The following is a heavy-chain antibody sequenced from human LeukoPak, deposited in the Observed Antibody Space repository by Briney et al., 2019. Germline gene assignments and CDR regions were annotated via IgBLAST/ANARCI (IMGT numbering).Heavy chain of an antibody. J-gene: IGHJ4*02. D-gene: IGHD3-22*01. CDR1: GRSLSGYS. V-gene: IGHV4-34*01. CDR3: ARHVHVSMIFAIPSDYFDY. CDR2: INLSGST. Sequence: SETLSLTCAVYGRSLSGYSWSWIRQAPGKGLEWVGEINLSGSTSYNPSFKSRVTVSTDTSKNQFSLKMTSVTAADTAVYYCARHVHVSMIFAIPSDYFDYWGRGTLVSVSS.